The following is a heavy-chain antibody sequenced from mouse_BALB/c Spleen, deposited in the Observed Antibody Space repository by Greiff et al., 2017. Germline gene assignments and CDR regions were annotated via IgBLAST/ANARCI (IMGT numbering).Heavy chain of an antibody. CDR1: GFSLTSYG. D-gene: IGHD2-10*02. V-gene: IGHV2-9*02. J-gene: IGHJ4*01. CDR2: IWAGGST. CDR3: ARAQYGNSYAMDY. Sequence: VKLQESGPGLVAPSQSLSITCTVSGFSLTSYGVHWVRQPPGKGLEWLGVIWAGGSTNYNSALMSRLSISKDNSKSQVFLKMNSLQTDDTAMYYCARAQYGNSYAMDYWGQGTSVTVSS.